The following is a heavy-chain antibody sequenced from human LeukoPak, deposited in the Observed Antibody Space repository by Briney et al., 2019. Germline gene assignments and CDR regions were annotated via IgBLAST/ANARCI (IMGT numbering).Heavy chain of an antibody. V-gene: IGHV4-4*07. J-gene: IGHJ4*02. Sequence: SDTLSLICSVSGGSISSYYWRWLRQPAGKGLEWIGRIYASGSTNYNPSLKSRVTMSVDTSKNEFSLKLSAVTAADTAVYFCASGHYGFFDYWGEGTLDTVSS. CDR1: GGSISSYY. CDR3: ASGHYGFFDY. CDR2: IYASGST. D-gene: IGHD3-10*01.